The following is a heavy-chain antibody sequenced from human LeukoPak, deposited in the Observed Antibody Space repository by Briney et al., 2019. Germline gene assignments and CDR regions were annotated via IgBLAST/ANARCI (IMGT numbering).Heavy chain of an antibody. V-gene: IGHV4-59*11. CDR1: NYSISNSLY. J-gene: IGHJ5*02. CDR3: ARRVQMSSASATSNTWLDP. D-gene: IGHD3-10*01. Sequence: SEPLSLTCSGSNYSISNSLYWGWLRQPPGKGLEWIGYIYYSGSTNYNPSLKSRVTISVDTSKNQFSLKLISVTAADTAVYYCARRVQMSSASATSNTWLDPWGQGTLVTVSS. CDR2: IYYSGST.